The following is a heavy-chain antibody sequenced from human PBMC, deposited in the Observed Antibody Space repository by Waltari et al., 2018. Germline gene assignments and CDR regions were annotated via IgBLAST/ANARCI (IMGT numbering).Heavy chain of an antibody. CDR2: ISYNGRNI. D-gene: IGHD3-22*01. CDR3: ARDYCDRTNCHGMDV. V-gene: IGHV3-30*09. J-gene: IGHJ6*02. Sequence: QLVDSGEGVVQPGRSLRLSCAVFEFPFSSIAMHCVRQAPGKGLEWVLIISYNGRNIYYEDSVKGRFAISRDNSKKMLYLQMNSLRVEDTAVYYCARDYCDRTNCHGMDVWGQGTTVTVS. CDR1: EFPFSSIA.